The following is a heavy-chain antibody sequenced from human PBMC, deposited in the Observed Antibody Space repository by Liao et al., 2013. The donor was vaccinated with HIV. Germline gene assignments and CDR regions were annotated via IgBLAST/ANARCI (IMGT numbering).Heavy chain of an antibody. J-gene: IGHJ4*02. Sequence: QVQLQESGPGLVKPSETLSLTCTVSGGSIRNYYWSWIRQAPGKGLEWIGYIHYSGNTNYSPSLESRVTISVDTSKNRFSLRLRSVSAADTALYYCAREGVDFNDYRFFDSWGQGTLVTVSS. CDR2: IHYSGNT. CDR1: GGSIRNYY. D-gene: IGHD4-11*01. CDR3: AREGVDFNDYRFFDS. V-gene: IGHV4-59*01.